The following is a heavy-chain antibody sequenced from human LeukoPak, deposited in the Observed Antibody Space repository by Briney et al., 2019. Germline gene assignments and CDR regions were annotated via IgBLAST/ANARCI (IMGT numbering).Heavy chain of an antibody. D-gene: IGHD3-10*01. CDR1: GFTFSSYG. J-gene: IGHJ4*02. V-gene: IGHV3-30*18. CDR3: AKENGSGSTYFDY. Sequence: GGSLRLSCAASGFTFSSYGMHWVRQAPGKGLEWVAVISYDGSNKYYADSVKGRFTISRDNSKNTLYLQMNSLRAGDTAVYYCAKENGSGSTYFDYWGQGTLVTVSS. CDR2: ISYDGSNK.